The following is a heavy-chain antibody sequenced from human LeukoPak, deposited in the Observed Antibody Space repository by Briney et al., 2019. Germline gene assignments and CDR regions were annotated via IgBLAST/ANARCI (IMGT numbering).Heavy chain of an antibody. D-gene: IGHD3-16*01. V-gene: IGHV3-7*03. CDR2: INHNGNVN. J-gene: IGHJ6*02. CDR3: ARGGGLDV. CDR1: GFTFSSYW. Sequence: GGSLRLSCAASGFTFSSYWMKWARQAPGKGLEWVASINHNGNVNYYVDSVKGRFTISRDNAKNSLYLQMSNLRAEDTAVYFCARGGGLDVWGQGATVTVSS.